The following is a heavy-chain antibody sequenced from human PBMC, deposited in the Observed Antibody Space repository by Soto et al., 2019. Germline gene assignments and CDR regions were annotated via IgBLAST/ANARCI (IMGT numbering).Heavy chain of an antibody. CDR3: ARTTYYDFWSGYYIFSYYFDY. D-gene: IGHD3-3*01. J-gene: IGHJ4*02. CDR2: IKQDGSEK. V-gene: IGHV3-7*01. Sequence: GGSLRLSCAASGFTFSSYWMTWVRQAPGKGLEWVAIIKQDGSEKYYVDSVKGRFTISRDNAENSLYLQMNSLGAEDTAVYYCARTTYYDFWSGYYIFSYYFDYWGQGTLVTVSS. CDR1: GFTFSSYW.